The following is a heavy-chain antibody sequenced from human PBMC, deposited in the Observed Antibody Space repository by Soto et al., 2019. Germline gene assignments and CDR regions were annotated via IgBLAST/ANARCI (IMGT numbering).Heavy chain of an antibody. J-gene: IGHJ4*02. V-gene: IGHV3-30-3*01. CDR1: GFTFSYYA. D-gene: IGHD1-26*01. Sequence: QVLLVESGGGVVQPGRSLRLSCAASGFTFSYYAIHWVRQAPGKGLEWVAVISYDGSNKYYADSVKGRFTMSRDNAKNTLFLQLNSLRAEDTAVYYCARDGGGVGDTSGFDYWGQGNLVTVSS. CDR2: ISYDGSNK. CDR3: ARDGGGVGDTSGFDY.